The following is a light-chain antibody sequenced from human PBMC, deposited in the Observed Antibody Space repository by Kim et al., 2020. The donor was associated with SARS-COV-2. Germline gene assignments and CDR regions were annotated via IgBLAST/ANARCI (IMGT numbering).Light chain of an antibody. CDR1: QGISSW. CDR3: QQYDSYPQT. CDR2: AAS. V-gene: IGKV1D-16*01. Sequence: DIQMTQSLSSLSASIGDRVTITCRASQGISSWLAWYQQKPEKAPKCLIYAASSLQSGVPSRFSGSGSGTDFTLTISSLQPEDFATYYCQQYDSYPQTFGQGTRVEIK. J-gene: IGKJ1*01.